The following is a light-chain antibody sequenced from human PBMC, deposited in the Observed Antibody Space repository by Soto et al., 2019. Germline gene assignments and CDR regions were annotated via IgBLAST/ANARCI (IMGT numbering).Light chain of an antibody. V-gene: IGLV2-8*01. CDR1: SSDVGAYDC. Sequence: QSVLTQPPSASGSPGQSVTISCTGTSSDVGAYDCVSWYQQHPGKAPKLIMYEVSKRPSGVPDRFSGSKSGNTASLTVSGLQPEDEADYYCTSYAGINVLYIFGTGTRSPS. J-gene: IGLJ1*01. CDR3: TSYAGINVLYI. CDR2: EVS.